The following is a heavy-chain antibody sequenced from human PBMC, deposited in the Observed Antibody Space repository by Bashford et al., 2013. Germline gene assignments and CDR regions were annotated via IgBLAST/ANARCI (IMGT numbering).Heavy chain of an antibody. CDR3: ARGSFDWLFWFDF. V-gene: IGHV4-31*03. J-gene: IGHJ4*02. CDR1: GGSISSNGYF. CDR2: VYHTGIT. Sequence: SETLSLTCTVSGGSISSNGYFWNWIRQFPGKGLEWIGNVYHTGITSYNPSLKSRASISVDTSKNQFSLKVNSVTAADTAIYYCARGSFDWLFWFDFWGQGTLVTVSS. D-gene: IGHD3-9*01.